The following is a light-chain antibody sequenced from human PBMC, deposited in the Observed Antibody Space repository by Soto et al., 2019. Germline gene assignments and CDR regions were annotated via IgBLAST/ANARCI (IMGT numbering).Light chain of an antibody. CDR3: QQYASSVT. CDR2: GAS. V-gene: IGKV3-20*01. Sequence: PGDRATLSCRASQSFSSTFFAWYQQKPGQAPRLLIYGASSRDTGIPDRFSGSGSGTDFTLTISRLEPEDFAVYYCQQYASSVTFGQGTKVEIK. J-gene: IGKJ1*01. CDR1: QSFSSTF.